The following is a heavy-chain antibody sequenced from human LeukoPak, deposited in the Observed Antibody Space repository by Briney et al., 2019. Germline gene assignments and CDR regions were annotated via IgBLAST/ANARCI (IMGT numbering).Heavy chain of an antibody. Sequence: GGSLRLSCAASGFTFSNYWMHWVRQAPGKGLVWVSRINSDGINTSYADSVKGRFTISRDNAKNTLNLQMNSLRAEDTAVYYCARLPAGQFYMDVWGRGTTVTVSS. CDR3: ARLPAGQFYMDV. CDR1: GFTFSNYW. V-gene: IGHV3-74*01. J-gene: IGHJ6*03. CDR2: INSDGINT.